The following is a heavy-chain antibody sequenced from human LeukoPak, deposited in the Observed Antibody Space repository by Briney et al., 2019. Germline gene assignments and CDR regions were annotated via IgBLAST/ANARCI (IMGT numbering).Heavy chain of an antibody. V-gene: IGHV3-23*01. D-gene: IGHD2-8*01. CDR1: GFTFSSYA. Sequence: PGGSLRLSCAASGFTFSSYAMSWVRQAPGKGLEWVSAISSSGGATYYVDSVKGRFTISRDNSKSTLYLQMNSLRAEDTAVYYCARVDVLSGGWGQGTLVTVSS. CDR2: ISSSGGAT. J-gene: IGHJ4*02. CDR3: ARVDVLSGG.